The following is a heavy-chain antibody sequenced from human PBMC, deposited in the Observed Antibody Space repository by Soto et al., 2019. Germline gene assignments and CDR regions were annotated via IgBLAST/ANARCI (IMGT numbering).Heavy chain of an antibody. V-gene: IGHV1-3*01. CDR2: INAGNGNT. D-gene: IGHD3-22*01. Sequence: ASVKVSCKASGYTFTNYAMHWVRQAPGQRLEWMGWINAGNGNTKYSQKFQGRVTITRDTSASTAYMELSSLRSDDTAVYYCATQGHYYDSSGYPYFDYWGQGTLVTVSS. CDR1: GYTFTNYA. CDR3: ATQGHYYDSSGYPYFDY. J-gene: IGHJ4*02.